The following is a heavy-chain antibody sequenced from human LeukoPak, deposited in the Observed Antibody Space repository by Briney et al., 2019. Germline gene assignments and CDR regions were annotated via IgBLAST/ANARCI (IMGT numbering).Heavy chain of an antibody. CDR2: IYYSGST. J-gene: IGHJ6*03. CDR1: GGSISSSSYY. D-gene: IGHD1-26*01. V-gene: IGHV4-39*07. Sequence: SETLSLTCTVSGGSISSSSYYWGWIRQPPGKGLEWIGSIYYSGSTYYNPSLKSRVTISVDTSKNQFSLKLSSVTAADTAVYYCARVEYSGSYYNYYYYYYYMDVWGKGTTVTVSS. CDR3: ARVEYSGSYYNYYYYYYYMDV.